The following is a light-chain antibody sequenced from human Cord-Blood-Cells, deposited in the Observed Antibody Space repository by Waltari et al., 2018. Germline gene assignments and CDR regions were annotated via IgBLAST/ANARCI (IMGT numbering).Light chain of an antibody. Sequence: EIVMKQSPATLSVSPGERATLPCRARQSVSSNLAWYQQKPGQAPRLLIYGASTRATGIPARFSGSGSGTEFTLTISSLQSEDFAVYYCQQYNNWPPLTFGGGTKVEIK. V-gene: IGKV3-15*01. CDR2: GAS. CDR1: QSVSSN. CDR3: QQYNNWPPLT. J-gene: IGKJ4*01.